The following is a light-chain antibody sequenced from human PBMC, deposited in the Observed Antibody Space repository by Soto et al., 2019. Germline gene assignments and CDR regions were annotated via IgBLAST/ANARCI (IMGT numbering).Light chain of an antibody. CDR1: SGDVGAYNY. CDR3: SSHAVRGV. V-gene: IGLV2-8*01. J-gene: IGLJ3*02. Sequence: QSALTQPPSASGSPGQSVVISCSGTSGDVGAYNYVSWYQQHPGKAPKLIIYEVNKRPSGVPDRFSGSKSGNTASLTVSGLQAEDEADYYCSSHAVRGVFGGGTKLTVL. CDR2: EVN.